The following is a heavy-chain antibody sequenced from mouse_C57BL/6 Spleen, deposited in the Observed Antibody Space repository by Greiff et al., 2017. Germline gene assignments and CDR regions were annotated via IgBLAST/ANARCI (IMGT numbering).Heavy chain of an antibody. CDR3: ARQYYGSSYALDY. Sequence: VQLQQPGAELVRPGSSVKLSCKASGYTFTSYWMHWVKQRPIQGLEWIGNIDPSDSETHYNQKFKDKATLTVDKSSSTAYMQLSSLTSEDSAVYYCARQYYGSSYALDYWGQGTTLTVSS. CDR1: GYTFTSYW. J-gene: IGHJ2*01. V-gene: IGHV1-52*01. CDR2: IDPSDSET. D-gene: IGHD1-1*01.